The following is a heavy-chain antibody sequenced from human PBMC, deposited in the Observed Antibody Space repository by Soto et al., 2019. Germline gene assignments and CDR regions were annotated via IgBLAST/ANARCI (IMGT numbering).Heavy chain of an antibody. J-gene: IGHJ4*02. D-gene: IGHD2-2*01. Sequence: EVQLLESGGGLVQPGGSLRLSCAASGFTFSSYAMSWVRQAPGKGLEWVSAISGSGGNTYYADSVKGRFTISRDNSKNTLYLQMNSLRAEDTAVYYCAKGQYQLFEIYYFDYWGQGTLVTVSS. CDR1: GFTFSSYA. CDR2: ISGSGGNT. CDR3: AKGQYQLFEIYYFDY. V-gene: IGHV3-23*01.